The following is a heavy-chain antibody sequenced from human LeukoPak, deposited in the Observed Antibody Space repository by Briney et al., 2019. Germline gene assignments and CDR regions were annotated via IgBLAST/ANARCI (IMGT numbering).Heavy chain of an antibody. D-gene: IGHD3-3*01. CDR2: IRYDGNNK. CDR1: GFTFSSYG. V-gene: IGHV3-30*02. CDR3: AKGPITIFGVVHFDY. Sequence: SGGSLRLSCAASGFTFSSYGMHWVRQAPGKGLERVAFIRYDGNNKYYADSVKGRFTISRDNSKNTLYLQMNSLRAEDTAVYYCAKGPITIFGVVHFDYWGQGTLVTVSS. J-gene: IGHJ4*02.